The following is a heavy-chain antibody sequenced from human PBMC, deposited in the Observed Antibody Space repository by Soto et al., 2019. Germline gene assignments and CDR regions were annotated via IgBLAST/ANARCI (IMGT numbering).Heavy chain of an antibody. CDR1: GYTFTSYD. Sequence: QVQLVQSGAEVKKPGASVKVSCKASGYTFTSYDINWVRQATGQGLEWMGWMNPNSGNTGYAQKFQGRVTMTRNTSISTAYMELRSLRSEDTAVYYCARGRHIVGATIAGYWGQGTLVTVSS. CDR2: MNPNSGNT. J-gene: IGHJ4*02. CDR3: ARGRHIVGATIAGY. D-gene: IGHD1-26*01. V-gene: IGHV1-8*01.